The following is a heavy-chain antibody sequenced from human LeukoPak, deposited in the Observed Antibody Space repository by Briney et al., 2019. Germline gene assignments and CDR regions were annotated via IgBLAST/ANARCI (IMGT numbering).Heavy chain of an antibody. D-gene: IGHD4-4*01. CDR1: GFTFSDYA. J-gene: IGHJ4*02. CDR2: ISYDGNNK. Sequence: PGGSLRLSCAASGFTFSDYAMHCVRQAPGEGLEWVAVISYDGNNKYYADSVKGRFTISRDNSKNTLYLQMNSLRAEDTAVFYCARHLYSNSIDFWGQGTLVTVSS. CDR3: ARHLYSNSIDF. V-gene: IGHV3-30-3*01.